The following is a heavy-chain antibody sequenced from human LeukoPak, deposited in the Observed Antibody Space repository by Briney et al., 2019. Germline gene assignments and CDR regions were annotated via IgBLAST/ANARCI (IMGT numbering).Heavy chain of an antibody. CDR2: IYYSGST. D-gene: IGHD2-2*01. V-gene: IGHV4-59*01. CDR1: GGSISGYY. CDR3: ARALSDTQYCSSTSCYASHYYYYMDV. J-gene: IGHJ6*03. Sequence: SGTLSLTCTVSGGSISGYYWSWIRQPPGKGLEWIGYIYYSGSTNYNPSLKSRVTISVDTSKNQFSLKLSSVTAADTAVYYCARALSDTQYCSSTSCYASHYYYYMDVWGKGTTVTISS.